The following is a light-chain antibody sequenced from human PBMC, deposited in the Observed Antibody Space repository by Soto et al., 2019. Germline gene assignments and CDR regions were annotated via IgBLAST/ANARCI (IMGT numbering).Light chain of an antibody. Sequence: EIVLTQSPATLSSSPGERVTLSCRASQSVSRYLAWYQHKLGQAPRLLIYDASSRATGIPARFSGSGSGTDFTLTICSLEPEDFAAYYCQQRSNWPWTFGQGTKVDIK. CDR2: DAS. J-gene: IGKJ1*01. CDR1: QSVSRY. V-gene: IGKV3-11*01. CDR3: QQRSNWPWT.